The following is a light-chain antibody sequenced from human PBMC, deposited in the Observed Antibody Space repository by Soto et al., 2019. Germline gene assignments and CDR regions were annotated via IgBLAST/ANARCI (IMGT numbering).Light chain of an antibody. V-gene: IGKV1-12*01. CDR2: PAS. J-gene: IGKJ1*01. CDR1: QPISSW. CDR3: QQGYNFPLP. Sequence: DIPMTQSPSSISASVGDRVTITCRASQPISSWLAWYQQVPCQAPYLLIYPASTLQSGVPSRFSGSGSGTDFTLTINSLQPEDFATYYCQQGYNFPLPFGQGTRVEI.